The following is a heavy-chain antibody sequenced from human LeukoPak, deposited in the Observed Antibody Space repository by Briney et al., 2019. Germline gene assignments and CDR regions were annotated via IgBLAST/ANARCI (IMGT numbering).Heavy chain of an antibody. D-gene: IGHD2-15*01. Sequence: SETLSLTCTVSGGSISSYYWSWIRQPPGKGLEWTGYIYYSGSTNYNPSLKSRVTISVDTSKNQFSLKLSSVTAADTAVYYCAGGGSLPDYWGQGTLVTVSS. CDR2: IYYSGST. V-gene: IGHV4-59*01. CDR3: AGGGSLPDY. J-gene: IGHJ4*02. CDR1: GGSISSYY.